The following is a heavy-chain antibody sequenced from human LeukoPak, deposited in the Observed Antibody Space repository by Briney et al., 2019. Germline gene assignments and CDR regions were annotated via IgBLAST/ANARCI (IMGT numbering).Heavy chain of an antibody. V-gene: IGHV3-23*01. CDR1: GFIFRNYA. D-gene: IGHD3-9*01. CDR3: VKWGDYDILTGYYVSDF. Sequence: GASLRLSCAASGFIFRNYAMSWVRQAPGKGLEWVSAITGSGDTTYYADSVKGRFTVSRDNSKNTLYVEMNILRAEDTAVYYCVKWGDYDILTGYYVSDFWGQGTLVTVSS. CDR2: ITGSGDTT. J-gene: IGHJ4*02.